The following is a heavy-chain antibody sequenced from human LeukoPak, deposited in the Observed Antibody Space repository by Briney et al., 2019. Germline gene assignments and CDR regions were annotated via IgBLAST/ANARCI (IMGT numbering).Heavy chain of an antibody. J-gene: IGHJ4*02. CDR1: GFTFSSYG. V-gene: IGHV3-33*06. D-gene: IGHD3-9*01. CDR3: AKTPRNYDILTGYYDY. CDR2: IWYDGSNK. Sequence: GGSLRLSCAASGFTFSSYGMHWVRQAPGKGLEWVAVIWYDGSNKYYADSVKGRFTISRDNSKNTLYLQMNSLRAEDTAVYYCAKTPRNYDILTGYYDYWGQGTLVTVSS.